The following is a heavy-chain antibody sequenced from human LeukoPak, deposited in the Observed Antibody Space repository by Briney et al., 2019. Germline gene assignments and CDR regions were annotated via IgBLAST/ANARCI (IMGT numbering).Heavy chain of an antibody. J-gene: IGHJ6*03. D-gene: IGHD6-19*01. CDR1: GGTFSSLT. Sequence: GASVKVSCKASGGTFSSLTINWVRQATGQGLEWMGWMNPNSGNTGYAQKFQGRVTITGNTSISTAYMELSSLRSEDTAVYYCARGVYSSGSYYYYYYYMDVWGKGTTVTVSS. CDR3: ARGVYSSGSYYYYYYYMDV. V-gene: IGHV1-8*01. CDR2: MNPNSGNT.